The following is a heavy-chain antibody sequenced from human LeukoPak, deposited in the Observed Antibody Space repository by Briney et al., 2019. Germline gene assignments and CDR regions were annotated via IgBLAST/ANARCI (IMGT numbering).Heavy chain of an antibody. CDR3: ARDRVGSGWPRPYYFEV. D-gene: IGHD6-19*01. CDR1: VYTLTDYY. CDR2: INPNTGAT. J-gene: IGHJ4*02. Sequence: GAAVTVSFMASVYTLTDYYLHWVRQAPGQGGEGMGWINPNTGATHSAQKFQGRITMTRDTSISTAYMDLSRLRSDDTAVYYCARDRVGSGWPRPYYFEVWGQGTLVTVSS. V-gene: IGHV1-2*02.